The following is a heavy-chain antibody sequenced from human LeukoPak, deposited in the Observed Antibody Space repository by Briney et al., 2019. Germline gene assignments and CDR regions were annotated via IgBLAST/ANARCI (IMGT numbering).Heavy chain of an antibody. Sequence: SETLSLTCAVYGGSFSGYYWSWIRQSPGKGLECIGYIHYTGSTNYNPSLKSRVTISVEMSKNQFSLKLKSVTAADTAVYYCARGGYYGSGNDFRFDPWGQGTLVTVSS. J-gene: IGHJ5*02. V-gene: IGHV4-59*01. D-gene: IGHD3-10*01. CDR3: ARGGYYGSGNDFRFDP. CDR2: IHYTGST. CDR1: GGSFSGYY.